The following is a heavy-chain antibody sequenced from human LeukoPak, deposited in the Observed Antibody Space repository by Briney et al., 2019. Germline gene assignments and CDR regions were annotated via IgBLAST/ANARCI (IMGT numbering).Heavy chain of an antibody. V-gene: IGHV3-7*01. D-gene: IGHD5-18*01. CDR2: IKQDGSEK. CDR1: GFTFSMYA. J-gene: IGHJ4*02. Sequence: GGSLRLSCAASGFTFSMYAMSWVRQAPGKGLEWVANIKQDGSEKYYVDSVKGRFTISRDNAKNSLYLQMNSLRAEDTAVYYCARDYFGYSYGSYYFDYWGQGTLVTVSS. CDR3: ARDYFGYSYGSYYFDY.